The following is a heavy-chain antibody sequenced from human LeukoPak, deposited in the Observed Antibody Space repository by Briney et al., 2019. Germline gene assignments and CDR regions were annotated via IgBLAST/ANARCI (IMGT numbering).Heavy chain of an antibody. CDR2: ISGSGGDT. V-gene: IGHV3-23*01. D-gene: IGHD3-10*01. Sequence: GGSLRLSCAAFGFTFSSYAMGWVRQAPGRGLEWVSAISGSGGDTYYADSVKGRFTFSRDNSKNTLYLQMNSLRPEDTALYYCAKAVWFGEFDYYFFGLDVWGQGTTVTVSS. CDR3: AKAVWFGEFDYYFFGLDV. CDR1: GFTFSSYA. J-gene: IGHJ6*02.